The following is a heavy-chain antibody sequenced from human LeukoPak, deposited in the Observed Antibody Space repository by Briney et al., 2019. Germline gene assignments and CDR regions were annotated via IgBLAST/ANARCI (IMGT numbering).Heavy chain of an antibody. V-gene: IGHV4-59*08. CDR1: GGSISSYY. D-gene: IGHD1-1*01. J-gene: IGHJ6*02. CDR3: ARLLESNYGMDV. Sequence: PSETLSLTCTVSGGSISSYYWSWIRQPPGKGLEWIGYIYYSGSTNYNPSLKSRVTISVDTSKNQFSLKLSSVTAAGTAVYYCARLLESNYGMDVWGQGTTVTVSS. CDR2: IYYSGST.